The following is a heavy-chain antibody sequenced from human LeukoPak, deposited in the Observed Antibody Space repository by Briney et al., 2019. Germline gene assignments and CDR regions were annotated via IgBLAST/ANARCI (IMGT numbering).Heavy chain of an antibody. J-gene: IGHJ4*02. CDR3: ASHPYDFWSGYYDYFDY. V-gene: IGHV4-38-2*01. CDR1: GYSISSGYY. CDR2: IYHSGST. D-gene: IGHD3-3*01. Sequence: SETLFLTCAVSGYSISSGYYWGWIRQPPGKGLEWIGSIYHSGSTYYNPSLKSRVTISVDTSKNQFSLKLSSVTAADTAVYYCASHPYDFWSGYYDYFDYWGQGTLVTVSS.